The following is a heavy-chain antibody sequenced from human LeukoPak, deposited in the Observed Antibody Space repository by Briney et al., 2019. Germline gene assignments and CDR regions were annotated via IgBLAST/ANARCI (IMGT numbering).Heavy chain of an antibody. D-gene: IGHD3-22*01. CDR3: ARARYSYYDSSGYHWGY. J-gene: IGHJ4*02. CDR1: GFTFSSYA. V-gene: IGHV3-23*01. Sequence: GGSLRLSCAASGFTFSSYAMSWVRQAPGKGLEWVSAISGSGGSTYYADSVKGRFTISRDNSKNTLYLQMNSLRAEDTAVYYCARARYSYYDSSGYHWGYWGQGTLVTVSS. CDR2: ISGSGGST.